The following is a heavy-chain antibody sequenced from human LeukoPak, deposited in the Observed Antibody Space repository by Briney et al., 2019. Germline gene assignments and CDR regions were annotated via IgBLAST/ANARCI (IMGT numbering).Heavy chain of an antibody. CDR2: INQSGST. J-gene: IGHJ4*02. Sequence: SETVSLTCAVYGGSSSNYYWNWIRQSPGKGLEWIGEINQSGSTKNNPSLKSRVTISGDTSKNQFSLRLNSVTAADTAVYYCARGVAARPVRYWGQGTLVTVSS. V-gene: IGHV4-34*01. D-gene: IGHD6-13*01. CDR1: GGSSSNYY. CDR3: ARGVAARPVRY.